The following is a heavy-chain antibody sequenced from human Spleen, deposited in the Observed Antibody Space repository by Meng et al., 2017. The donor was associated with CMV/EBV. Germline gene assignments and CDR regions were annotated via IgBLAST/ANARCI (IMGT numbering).Heavy chain of an antibody. CDR1: GFSLSTSGMS. Sequence: QITLKESGPAVVTPTQTLTLTCTFSGFSLSTSGMSVGWIRQPPGKALEWLALIHWDDDRRYSPSLESSLTITKDTSKNQVVLTMTNMDPVDTATYYCARRSQYGVYYYFDYWGQGTLVTVSS. CDR2: IHWDDDR. CDR3: ARRSQYGVYYYFDY. J-gene: IGHJ4*02. V-gene: IGHV2-5*02. D-gene: IGHD4-17*01.